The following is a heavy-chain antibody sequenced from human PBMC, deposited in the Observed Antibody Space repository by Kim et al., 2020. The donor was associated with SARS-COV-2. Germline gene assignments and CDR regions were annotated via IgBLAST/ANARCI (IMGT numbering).Heavy chain of an antibody. D-gene: IGHD3-3*02. J-gene: IGHJ5*02. V-gene: IGHV4-34*01. CDR3: ARKGPFLEWLPNGWFDP. CDR2: INHSGST. CDR1: GGSFSGYY. Sequence: SETLSLTCAVYGGSFSGYYWSWIRQPPGKGLEWIGEINHSGSTNYNPSLKSRVTISVDTSKNQFSLKLSSVTAADTAVYYCARKGPFLEWLPNGWFDPWG.